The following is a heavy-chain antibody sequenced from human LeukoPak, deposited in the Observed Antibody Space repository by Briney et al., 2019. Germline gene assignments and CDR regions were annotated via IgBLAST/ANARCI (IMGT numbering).Heavy chain of an antibody. CDR1: GGSISTSNYY. CDR3: ARVHDVLDP. J-gene: IGHJ5*02. V-gene: IGHV4-39*07. D-gene: IGHD1-1*01. Sequence: PSETLSLTCTVSGGSISTSNYYWGWIRQPPGKGLEWIGSIYHSGSTYYNPSLKSRVTISVDTSKNQFSLKLSSVTAADTAVYYCARVHDVLDPWGQGTLVTVSS. CDR2: IYHSGST.